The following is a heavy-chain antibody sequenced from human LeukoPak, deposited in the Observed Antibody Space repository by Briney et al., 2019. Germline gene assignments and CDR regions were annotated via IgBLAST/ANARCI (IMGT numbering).Heavy chain of an antibody. J-gene: IGHJ6*02. Sequence: GASVKVSCKASGGTFDTYAVRWVRQAPGQGLEWMGRVIPVIDIADYADSFQGRVTIAADTFTGTAYMELSSLTSEDTAVYYCARDHTGLAHTDSYSNYGLDVWGQGTSVIVSS. CDR3: ARDHTGLAHTDSYSNYGLDV. CDR2: VIPVIDIA. CDR1: GGTFDTYA. V-gene: IGHV1-69*04.